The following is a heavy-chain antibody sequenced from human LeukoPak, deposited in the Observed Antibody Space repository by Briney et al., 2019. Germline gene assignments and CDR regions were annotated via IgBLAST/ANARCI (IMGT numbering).Heavy chain of an antibody. V-gene: IGHV4-4*07. J-gene: IGHJ4*02. Sequence: SETLSLTCTVSGGSISSYYWSWIRQPAGKGLEWIGRIYTSGSTNYNPSLKSRVTMSVDTSKNQFSLKLSSVTAADTAVYYCARVFRAYGSGSYHDCWGQGTLVTVSS. D-gene: IGHD3-10*01. CDR1: GGSISSYY. CDR3: ARVFRAYGSGSYHDC. CDR2: IYTSGST.